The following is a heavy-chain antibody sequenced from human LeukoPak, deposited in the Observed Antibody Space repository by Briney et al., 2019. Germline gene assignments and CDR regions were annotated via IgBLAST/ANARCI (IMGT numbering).Heavy chain of an antibody. CDR2: IYYSGST. J-gene: IGHJ6*03. D-gene: IGHD1-14*01. V-gene: IGHV4-31*03. CDR3: ARVVTTNYYYYMDV. Sequence: PSETLSLTCTVSGGSISSGGYYWSWIRQHPGKGLEWIGYIYYSGSTYYNPSLQSRVTISVDTSKNQFSLKLSSVTAADTAVYYCARVVTTNYYYYMDVWGKGTTVTVSS. CDR1: GGSISSGGYY.